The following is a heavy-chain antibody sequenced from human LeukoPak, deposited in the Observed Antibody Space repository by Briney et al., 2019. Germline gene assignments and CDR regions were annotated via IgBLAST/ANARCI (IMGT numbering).Heavy chain of an antibody. J-gene: IGHJ2*01. V-gene: IGHV4-4*02. D-gene: IGHD4-17*01. CDR2: ISYSGST. Sequence: SETLSLTCAVSGGSISNSHWWTWVRQPPGKGLEWIGEISYSGSTDYNPSLKSRVTISVDMSKNHFSLQLRSVTAADTAVYYCARDSTVRSWYFDLWGRGTLVTVSS. CDR1: GGSISNSHW. CDR3: ARDSTVRSWYFDL.